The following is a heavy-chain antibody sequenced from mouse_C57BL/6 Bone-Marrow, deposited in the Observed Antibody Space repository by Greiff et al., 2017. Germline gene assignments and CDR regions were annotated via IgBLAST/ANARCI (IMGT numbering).Heavy chain of an antibody. CDR3: ARDGPIAY. Sequence: VQLKESGAELARPGASVKMSCKASGYTFTSYTMHWVKQRPGQGLEWIGYINPSSGDTKYNQKFKDKATLTADKSSSTAYMQLSSLTSEDSAVYYCARDGPIAYWGQGTLVTVSA. CDR1: GYTFTSYT. CDR2: INPSSGDT. J-gene: IGHJ3*01. D-gene: IGHD2-3*01. V-gene: IGHV1-4*01.